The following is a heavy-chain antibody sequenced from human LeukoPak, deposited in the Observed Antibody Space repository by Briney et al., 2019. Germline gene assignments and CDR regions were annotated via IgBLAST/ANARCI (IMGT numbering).Heavy chain of an antibody. V-gene: IGHV1-18*04. CDR2: ISPYNGNT. CDR1: VYTFNDFN. D-gene: IGHD1-26*01. Sequence: ASVTVSFTPYVYTFNDFNINWLRQAPGQGFEWMGWISPYNGNTDFAQKFQGRVTMTTDPSTGTAYMELNSLTSADTAVYYCARDRGWGYFDYWGQGTLVTVSS. J-gene: IGHJ4*02. CDR3: ARDRGWGYFDY.